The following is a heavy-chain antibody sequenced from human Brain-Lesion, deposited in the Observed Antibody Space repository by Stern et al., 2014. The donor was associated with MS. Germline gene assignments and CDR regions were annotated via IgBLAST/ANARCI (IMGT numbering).Heavy chain of an antibody. D-gene: IGHD3-3*01. CDR2: INPNTGGT. CDR1: GYIFTGYY. CDR3: ARYQRGITIFGVVTDYYYLGMDV. V-gene: IGHV1-2*02. Sequence: DQLVESGAEVKKPGASVKVSCKTSGYIFTGYYIHWGRQAPGQGLEWMAWINPNTGGTKYAKKCQGRVTMSRDTSISTAYVDLSSVTSDDTAVYYCARYQRGITIFGVVTDYYYLGMDVWGQGTTVTVSS. J-gene: IGHJ6*02.